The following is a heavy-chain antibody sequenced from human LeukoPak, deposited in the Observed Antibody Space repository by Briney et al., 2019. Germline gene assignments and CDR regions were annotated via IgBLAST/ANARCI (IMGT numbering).Heavy chain of an antibody. CDR1: GYSFTTYW. D-gene: IGHD3-10*01. Sequence: GESLQISCKGSGYSFTTYWIGWGRQMPGKGLEWMGIIYPGDSDIRYCPSFQGQVTISADKSISTAYLQWSSLQASDTAMFYCARSGQYYYGPGSYYDAFDIWGQGTMVTVSS. V-gene: IGHV5-51*01. CDR3: ARSGQYYYGPGSYYDAFDI. J-gene: IGHJ3*02. CDR2: IYPGDSDI.